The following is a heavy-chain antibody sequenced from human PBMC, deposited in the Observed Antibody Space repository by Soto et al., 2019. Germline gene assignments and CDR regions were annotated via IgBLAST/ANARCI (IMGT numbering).Heavy chain of an antibody. CDR3: AIPHDYRGFDP. CDR1: GGTSSRYI. D-gene: IGHD4-4*01. CDR2: IIPILGMA. J-gene: IGHJ5*02. V-gene: IGHV1-69*02. Sequence: QVQLVQSGAEVKKPGSSVKVSCKASGGTSSRYIISWVRQAPGQGLEWMGRIIPILGMANYAQKFQGRVSITADKSTSTAYMELSSLRSGDTAVYYCAIPHDYRGFDPWGQGTLVTVSS.